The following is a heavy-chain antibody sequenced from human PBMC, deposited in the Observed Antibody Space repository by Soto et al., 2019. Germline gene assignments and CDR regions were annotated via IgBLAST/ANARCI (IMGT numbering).Heavy chain of an antibody. V-gene: IGHV4-59*01. CDR2: IYYSGST. D-gene: IGHD3-16*02. J-gene: IGHJ4*02. CDR1: GGSISSYN. Sequence: SETLSLTCTDSGGSISSYNWTWIRQPPEKGLERIGYIYYSGSTHYIPSFKSGVSLSADTCKTQFSLMLSSVAAADTAVYYCARGALDYDYVWGSYRNPRPPYYVDYWGQGTLVTVSA. CDR3: ARGALDYDYVWGSYRNPRPPYYVDY.